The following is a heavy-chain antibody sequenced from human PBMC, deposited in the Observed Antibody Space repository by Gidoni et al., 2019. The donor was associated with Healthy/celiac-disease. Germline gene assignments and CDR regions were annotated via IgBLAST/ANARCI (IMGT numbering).Heavy chain of an antibody. V-gene: IGHV3-30*18. CDR1: GFTFSSYG. CDR2: ISYDGSNK. D-gene: IGHD2-15*01. CDR3: AKGLDIVVVVAATPYWFDP. Sequence: QVQLVESGRGVVQPGRSLRLSCAASGFTFSSYGMHWVRQAPGKGLEWVAVISYDGSNKYYADSVKGRFTISRDNSKNTLYLQMNSLRAEDTAVYYCAKGLDIVVVVAATPYWFDPWGQGTLVTVSS. J-gene: IGHJ5*02.